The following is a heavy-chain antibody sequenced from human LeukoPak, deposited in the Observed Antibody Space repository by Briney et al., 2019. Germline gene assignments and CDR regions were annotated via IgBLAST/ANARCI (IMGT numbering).Heavy chain of an antibody. Sequence: GGSLRLSCAASGFTFRLYSINWVRPAPGKGLEWLSYIRSTDGAIAYADSVKGRFTISRDDAKNSLYLQMNSLRDEDTAVYYCARDRDWAFDYWGQGTLITVSS. J-gene: IGHJ4*02. CDR3: ARDRDWAFDY. V-gene: IGHV3-48*02. CDR1: GFTFRLYS. CDR2: IRSTDGAI. D-gene: IGHD3-9*01.